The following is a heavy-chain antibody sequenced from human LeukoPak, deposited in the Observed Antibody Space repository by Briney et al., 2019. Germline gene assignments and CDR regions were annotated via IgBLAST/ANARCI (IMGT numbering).Heavy chain of an antibody. Sequence: PSETLSLTCTVSGGSISSSSYYWGWIRQPPGKGLEWIGEIYHSGSTNYNPSLKSRVTISVDKSKHQFSLKLSSVTAADTAVYYCARARYSSGSAWDYWGQGTLVTVSS. V-gene: IGHV4-39*07. CDR3: ARARYSSGSAWDY. CDR2: IYHSGST. D-gene: IGHD6-19*01. J-gene: IGHJ4*02. CDR1: GGSISSSSYY.